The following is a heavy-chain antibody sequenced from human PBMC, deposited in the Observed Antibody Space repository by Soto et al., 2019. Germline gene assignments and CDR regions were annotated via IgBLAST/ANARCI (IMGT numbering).Heavy chain of an antibody. J-gene: IGHJ4*02. CDR2: IIPIFGTA. CDR3: CWYYNDSSGYYYVDY. Sequence: SVKVSCKAAGGTFSSYAISWGRQAPGQGLEWMGGIIPIFGTANYAQKFQGRVTITADESTSTAYMELSSLRSEDTAVYYCCWYYNDSSGYYYVDYWGQGTLVTVSS. D-gene: IGHD3-22*01. V-gene: IGHV1-69*13. CDR1: GGTFSSYA.